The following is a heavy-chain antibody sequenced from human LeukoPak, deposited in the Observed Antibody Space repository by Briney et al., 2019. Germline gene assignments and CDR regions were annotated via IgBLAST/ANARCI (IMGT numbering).Heavy chain of an antibody. CDR3: ARHSGWFDP. Sequence: PSETLSLTCTVSGGSISSSSYYWSWIRQPPGKGLEWIGYIYTSGSTNYNPSLKSRVTISVDTSKNQFSLKLSSVTAADTAVYYCARHSGWFDPWGQGTLVTVSS. CDR1: GGSISSSSYY. J-gene: IGHJ5*02. D-gene: IGHD2/OR15-2a*01. CDR2: IYTSGST. V-gene: IGHV4-61*05.